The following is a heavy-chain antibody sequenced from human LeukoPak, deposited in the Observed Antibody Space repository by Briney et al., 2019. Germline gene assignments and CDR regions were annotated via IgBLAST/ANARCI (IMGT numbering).Heavy chain of an antibody. CDR2: MNPNSGNT. CDR3: ARGQYYYDSSGYFRGFDY. V-gene: IGHV1-8*01. CDR1: GYTFTSYD. J-gene: IGHJ4*02. D-gene: IGHD3-22*01. Sequence: ASVKVSCKASGYTFTSYDINWVRQATGQGLEWMGWMNPNSGNTGYAQKFQGRVTMTRNTSINTAYMELSSLRSEDTAVYYCARGQYYYDSSGYFRGFDYWGQGTLVTVSS.